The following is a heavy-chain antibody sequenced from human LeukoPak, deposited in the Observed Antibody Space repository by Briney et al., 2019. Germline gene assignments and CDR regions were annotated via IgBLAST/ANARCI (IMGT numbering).Heavy chain of an antibody. J-gene: IGHJ4*02. CDR2: ISGSGGST. Sequence: HPGGSLRLSCAASGFTFSSYAMSWVRQAPGKGLEWVSAISGSGGSTYYADSVKGRFTISRDNSKNTLYLQMNSLRAEDTAVYYCAKSNAGSGSYSSVWGQGTLVTVSP. V-gene: IGHV3-23*01. D-gene: IGHD3-10*01. CDR3: AKSNAGSGSYSSV. CDR1: GFTFSSYA.